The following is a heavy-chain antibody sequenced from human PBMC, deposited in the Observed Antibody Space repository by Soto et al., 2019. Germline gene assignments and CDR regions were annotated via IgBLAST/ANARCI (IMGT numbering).Heavy chain of an antibody. D-gene: IGHD3-3*02. V-gene: IGHV1-18*01. Sequence: ASVKVYCKASAYTFTSYGISWVRQAPGQGIEWMGWISAYNGNTNYAQKLQGRVTMTTDTSTSTAYMELRSLRSDDTAVYYCARVRVPCKSLAYWSRGTLDTVSS. CDR2: ISAYNGNT. CDR1: AYTFTSYG. CDR3: ARVRVPCKSLAY. J-gene: IGHJ4*02.